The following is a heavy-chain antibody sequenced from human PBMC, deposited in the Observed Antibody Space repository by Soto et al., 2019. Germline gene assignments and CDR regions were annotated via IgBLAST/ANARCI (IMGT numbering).Heavy chain of an antibody. J-gene: IGHJ4*02. Sequence: SETLSLACAVCGYSISSGYYWGCMRQPPVKGLEWIGSIYHSGSTYYNPSLKSRVTTSVDTSKNQFSLKLSSVTAADTAVYYCASSPPIGYCSGGSCYDFDYWGQGTLVTVSS. CDR2: IYHSGST. CDR3: ASSPPIGYCSGGSCYDFDY. D-gene: IGHD2-15*01. CDR1: GYSISSGYY. V-gene: IGHV4-38-2*01.